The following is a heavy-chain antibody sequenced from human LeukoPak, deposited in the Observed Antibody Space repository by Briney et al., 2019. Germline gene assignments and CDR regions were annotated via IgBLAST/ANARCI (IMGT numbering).Heavy chain of an antibody. D-gene: IGHD6-19*01. CDR2: ISGYNGNT. Sequence: GASVKVSCKASGYTFTSYGISWVRQAPGQGLEWMGWISGYNGNTNYAQKLQGRVTMTTDTSMSTAYMELRSLRSDDTAVYYCARDLKRGYSSGRYSWGTGSSNDYWGQGTLVTVSS. CDR3: ARDLKRGYSSGRYSWGTGSSNDY. V-gene: IGHV1-18*01. CDR1: GYTFTSYG. J-gene: IGHJ4*02.